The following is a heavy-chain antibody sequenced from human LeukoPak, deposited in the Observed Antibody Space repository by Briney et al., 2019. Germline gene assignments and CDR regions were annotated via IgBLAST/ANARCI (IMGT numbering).Heavy chain of an antibody. CDR1: GFSLSTSGMC. Sequence: ESGPTLVNPTQTLTLTCTFSGFSLSTSGMCVNWFRQPPGRALEWLARIDWDDDKYYISSLKTRLTISKDTSKNQVVLTMTNVDPVDTATYYCARIPTSCTTPSCYRHAFDFWGQGTVVTVSS. CDR2: IDWDDDK. J-gene: IGHJ3*01. D-gene: IGHD2-2*01. CDR3: ARIPTSCTTPSCYRHAFDF. V-gene: IGHV2-70*11.